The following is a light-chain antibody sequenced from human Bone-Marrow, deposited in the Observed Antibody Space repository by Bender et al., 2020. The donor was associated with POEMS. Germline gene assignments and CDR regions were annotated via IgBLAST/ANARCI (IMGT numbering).Light chain of an antibody. CDR3: CSYSGSYTWV. CDR2: DVT. CDR1: SSDVGDYDH. J-gene: IGLJ3*02. V-gene: IGLV2-11*01. Sequence: QSALTQPRSVSGSPGQSVTISCTGTSSDVGDYDHVSWYQHHPGKAPKLIIYDVTQRPSGVPDRFSASKSGNTASLTISGLQVEDGTDYYCCSYSGSYTWVFGGGTKVTVL.